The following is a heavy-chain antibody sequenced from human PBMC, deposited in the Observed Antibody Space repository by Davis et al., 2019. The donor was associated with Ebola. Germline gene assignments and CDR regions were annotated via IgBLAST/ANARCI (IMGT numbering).Heavy chain of an antibody. CDR1: GYTFTGYH. D-gene: IGHD3-9*01. CDR3: ARGYYDILTGLQP. CDR2: INPTSGGT. V-gene: IGHV1-2*04. J-gene: IGHJ5*02. Sequence: ASVPVSCMASGYTFTGYHMHWVRQAPGKGLEWMGWINPTSGGTNYVQKFQGWVTMTRDTSIRTAYMELSRLRSEDTAVYYCARGYYDILTGLQPWGQGTLVTVSS.